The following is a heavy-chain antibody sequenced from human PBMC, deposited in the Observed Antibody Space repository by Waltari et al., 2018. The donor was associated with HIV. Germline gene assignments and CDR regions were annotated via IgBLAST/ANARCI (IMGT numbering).Heavy chain of an antibody. J-gene: IGHJ4*02. CDR3: ARIAYDYYDSSGYYFDY. D-gene: IGHD3-22*01. V-gene: IGHV3-48*04. CDR2: IGSSSSTI. CDR1: GFTFSSYI. Sequence: EVQLVESGGGLVQPGGSLRLSCAASGFTFSSYILNWVRQAPGKGLEWVSYIGSSSSTIYYADAVKGRFTISRDNAKNSLYLQMNSLRAEDTAVYYCARIAYDYYDSSGYYFDYWGQGTLVTVSS.